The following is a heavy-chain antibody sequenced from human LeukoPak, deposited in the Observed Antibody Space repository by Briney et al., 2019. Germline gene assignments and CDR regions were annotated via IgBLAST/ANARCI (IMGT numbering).Heavy chain of an antibody. CDR2: ISYDGSNK. CDR1: GFTFSSYG. V-gene: IGHV3-30*18. D-gene: IGHD4-17*01. Sequence: GRSLRLSCAASGFTFSSYGMHWVRQAPGKGLEWVAVISYDGSNKYYADSVKGRFTISRDNSKNTLYLQMNSLRAEDTAVYYCAKDPSSGDYQQYFQHWGQGTLVTVSS. J-gene: IGHJ1*01. CDR3: AKDPSSGDYQQYFQH.